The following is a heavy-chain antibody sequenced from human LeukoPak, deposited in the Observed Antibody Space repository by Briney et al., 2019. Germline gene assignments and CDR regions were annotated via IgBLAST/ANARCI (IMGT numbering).Heavy chain of an antibody. J-gene: IGHJ4*02. D-gene: IGHD1-1*01. Sequence: GGSLRLSCAASGFSFTNYSMSWVRQAPARGPGWVSSLRGGGETFYADSVKGRFTLSRDDSRKTVYLQLNNLRVEDTAIYYCAKAIWVSNADAVWWGQGTQVTVSS. CDR1: GFSFTNYS. CDR3: AKAIWVSNADAVW. CDR2: LRGGGET. V-gene: IGHV3-23*01.